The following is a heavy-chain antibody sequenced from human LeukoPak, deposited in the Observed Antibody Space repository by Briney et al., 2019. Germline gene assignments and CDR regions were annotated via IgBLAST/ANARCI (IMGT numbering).Heavy chain of an antibody. D-gene: IGHD5-18*01. J-gene: IGHJ4*02. CDR3: ARVDSFTSIQLSY. V-gene: IGHV1-2*02. CDR1: GYTFTGYY. Sequence: ASVKVSCKASGYTFTGYYMHWVRQAPGQGLEWMGWINPNSGGTNYAQKFQGRVTMTRDTSISTAYMELSRLRSDDTAVYYCARVDSFTSIQLSYWGQGTLVTVSS. CDR2: INPNSGGT.